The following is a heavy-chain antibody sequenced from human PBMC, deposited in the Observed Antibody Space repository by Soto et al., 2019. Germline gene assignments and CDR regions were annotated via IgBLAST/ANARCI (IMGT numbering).Heavy chain of an antibody. Sequence: GGSLRLSCAASGFTFSSYAMSWVRQAPGKGLEWVSAISGSGGSTYYADSVKGRFTISRDNSKNTLYLQMNSLRVEDTALYYCAKDGSSVTYYHYMDVWAKGTTVTVSS. CDR1: GFTFSSYA. CDR2: ISGSGGST. J-gene: IGHJ6*03. V-gene: IGHV3-23*01. D-gene: IGHD3-10*01. CDR3: AKDGSSVTYYHYMDV.